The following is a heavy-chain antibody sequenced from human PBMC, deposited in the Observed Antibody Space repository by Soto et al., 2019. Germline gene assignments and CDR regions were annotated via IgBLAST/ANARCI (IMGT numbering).Heavy chain of an antibody. CDR3: ATAYYYDSSGRNDAFDI. Sequence: ASVKVSCKVSGYTLTELSMHWVRQAPGKGLEWMGGFDPEDGETIYAQKFQGRVTMTEDTSTDTAYMELGSLRSEDTVVYYCATAYYYDSSGRNDAFDIWGQGTMVTVSS. CDR1: GYTLTELS. J-gene: IGHJ3*02. D-gene: IGHD3-22*01. V-gene: IGHV1-24*01. CDR2: FDPEDGET.